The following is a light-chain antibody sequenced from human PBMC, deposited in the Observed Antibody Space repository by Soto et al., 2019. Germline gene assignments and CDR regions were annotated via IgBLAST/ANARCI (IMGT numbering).Light chain of an antibody. Sequence: QSVLTQPPSVSAAPGQKVTISCSGSRSNIGTYYVSWYQQFPGTVPKLLISDNNRRPSGIPDRFSGSKFGTSATLDITGLQTGDEADYYYGTWDGSLNVGVFGGGTKLTVL. CDR1: RSNIGTYY. V-gene: IGLV1-51*01. CDR3: GTWDGSLNVGV. CDR2: DNN. J-gene: IGLJ2*01.